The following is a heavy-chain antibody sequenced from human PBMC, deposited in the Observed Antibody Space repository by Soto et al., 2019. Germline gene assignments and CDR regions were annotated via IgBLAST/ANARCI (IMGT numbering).Heavy chain of an antibody. Sequence: ASVKVSCKASGYTFTGYYMHWVRQAPGQGLEWMGWINPNSGGTNYAQKFQGRVTMTRDTSISTAYMELSRLRSDDTAVYYCASSNPYYYDSSGYYYDALAFDIWGQGTVVTVSS. J-gene: IGHJ3*02. CDR3: ASSNPYYYDSSGYYYDALAFDI. V-gene: IGHV1-2*02. CDR2: INPNSGGT. D-gene: IGHD3-22*01. CDR1: GYTFTGYY.